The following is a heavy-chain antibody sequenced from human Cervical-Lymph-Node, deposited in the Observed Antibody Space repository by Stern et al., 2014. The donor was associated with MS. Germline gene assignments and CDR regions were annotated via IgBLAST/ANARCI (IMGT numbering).Heavy chain of an antibody. CDR2: INPSGDST. CDR1: GYTFTNYY. V-gene: IGHV1-46*01. J-gene: IGHJ4*02. Sequence: VQLVESGAEVKKPGASVKISCKASGYTFTNYYMHWVRQAPGQGLEWMGIINPSGDSTSYAQKFEGRVTMTRDTSTSTVNMELSSLTPGDTAVYYCARLRGYNVLTGYLDYWGQGTLVTVSS. D-gene: IGHD3-9*01. CDR3: ARLRGYNVLTGYLDY.